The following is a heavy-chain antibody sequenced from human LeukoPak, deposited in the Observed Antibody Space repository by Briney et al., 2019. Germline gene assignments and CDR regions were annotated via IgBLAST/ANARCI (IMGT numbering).Heavy chain of an antibody. J-gene: IGHJ1*01. CDR3: ARDRRYYYGSGSYYTLYFQH. D-gene: IGHD3-10*01. Sequence: SETLSLTCAVYGGSFSGYYWSWIRQPPGKGLEWIGEINHSGSTNYNPSLKSRVTISVDTSKNQFSLKLSSVTAADTAVYYCARDRRYYYGSGSYYTLYFQHWGQGTLVTVSS. V-gene: IGHV4-34*01. CDR2: INHSGST. CDR1: GGSFSGYY.